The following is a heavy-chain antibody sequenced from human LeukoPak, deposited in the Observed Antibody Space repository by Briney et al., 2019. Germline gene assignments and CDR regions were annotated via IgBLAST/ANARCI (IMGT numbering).Heavy chain of an antibody. CDR2: VPSGTIYI. J-gene: IGHJ3*01. Sequence: GGSLRLSCAASGLTFVGYTMNWVRQTPGGGLGWVSSVPSGTIYIYYADSVKGRFTICRGSATNSLYQQMNSLRREDTSVYYCAKEGDATAEAGMGGVDLWGQGTMVTVAS. V-gene: IGHV3-21*01. D-gene: IGHD2-21*01. CDR3: AKEGDATAEAGMGGVDL. CDR1: GLTFVGYT.